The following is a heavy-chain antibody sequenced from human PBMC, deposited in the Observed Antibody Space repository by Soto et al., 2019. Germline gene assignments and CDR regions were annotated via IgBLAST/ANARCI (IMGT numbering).Heavy chain of an antibody. J-gene: IGHJ4*02. CDR1: GLNLNNQA. D-gene: IGHD6-25*01. Sequence: EVQLLESGGGLVPPGGSLRLSCVASGLNLNNQAMSWVRQAPGEGREGVSSIYNSGTPDCADSVKGSFTISRDNSKNTLFLQMNSLRPEDTAVYYCAIMTAYASATDYWGQGILVTVSS. CDR2: SIYNSGTP. V-gene: IGHV3-23*05. CDR3: AIMTAYASATDY.